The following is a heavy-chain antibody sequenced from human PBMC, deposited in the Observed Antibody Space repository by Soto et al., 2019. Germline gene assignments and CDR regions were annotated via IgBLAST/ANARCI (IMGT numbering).Heavy chain of an antibody. D-gene: IGHD6-13*01. CDR1: GFTFGSST. CDR2: ISSNSAYI. J-gene: IGHJ5*02. CDR3: TRDASRDSSARGWFDP. V-gene: IGHV3-21*01. Sequence: GGSLRLCCAAPGFTFGSSTMNWVRQASGKGLEWVSTISSNSAYIYYTDALRGRFTISRDNAKNSLHLQMNSMRAEDTAVYYCTRDASRDSSARGWFDPSGPRTLVTVSS.